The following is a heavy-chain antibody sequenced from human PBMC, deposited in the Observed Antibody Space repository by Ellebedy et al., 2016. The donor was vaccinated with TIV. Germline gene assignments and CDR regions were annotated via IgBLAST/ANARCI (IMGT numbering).Heavy chain of an antibody. V-gene: IGHV4-34*01. Sequence: MPGGSLRLSCAVYGGSFSGYYWSWIRQPPGKGLGWIGEINHSGSTNYNPSLKSRVTISVDTSKNQFSLKLSSVTAADTAVYYCARDIGGANSDYWGQGTLVTVSS. D-gene: IGHD4/OR15-4a*01. CDR1: GGSFSGYY. CDR3: ARDIGGANSDY. CDR2: INHSGST. J-gene: IGHJ4*02.